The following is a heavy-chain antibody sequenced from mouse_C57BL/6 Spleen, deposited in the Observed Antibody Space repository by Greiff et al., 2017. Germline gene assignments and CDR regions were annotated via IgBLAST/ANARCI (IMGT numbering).Heavy chain of an antibody. CDR1: GFTFSDYG. CDR2: ISRGSSTI. V-gene: IGHV5-17*01. J-gene: IGHJ2*01. Sequence: EVKLVESGGGLVKPGGSLKLSCAASGFTFSDYGMHWVRQAPAKGLEWVAYISRGSSTIYYADTVKGRSPISRDTAENTLFLQMTSLRSEDTARDYCAREWLRRGIDYWGQGTTLTVSS. CDR3: AREWLRRGIDY. D-gene: IGHD1-2*01.